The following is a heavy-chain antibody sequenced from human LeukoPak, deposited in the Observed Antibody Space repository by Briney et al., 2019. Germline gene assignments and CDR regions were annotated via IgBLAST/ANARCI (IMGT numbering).Heavy chain of an antibody. J-gene: IGHJ4*02. D-gene: IGHD3-3*02. CDR2: IYHSGST. Sequence: PSETLSLTCTVSGGSISSGGYYWSWIRQPPGKGLEWIGYIYHSGSTYYNPSLKSRVTISVDRSKNQFSLKLSSVTAADTAVYYCARGIRPGSLDYWGQGTLVTVSS. CDR1: GGSISSGGYY. V-gene: IGHV4-30-2*01. CDR3: ARGIRPGSLDY.